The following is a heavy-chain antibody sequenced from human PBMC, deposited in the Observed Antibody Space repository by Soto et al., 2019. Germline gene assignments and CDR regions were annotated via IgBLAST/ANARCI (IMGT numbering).Heavy chain of an antibody. CDR3: ASSYDYGDNYFDY. D-gene: IGHD4-17*01. J-gene: IGHJ4*02. V-gene: IGHV4-34*01. Sequence: PSETLSLTCAVYGGSFIGYFWSWIRQPPGKGLEWIGEINHSGSTKYNPSLKSRVSISVDTSKNQFSLKLSSVTAADTAVYYCASSYDYGDNYFDYWGQGTLVTVSS. CDR1: GGSFIGYF. CDR2: INHSGST.